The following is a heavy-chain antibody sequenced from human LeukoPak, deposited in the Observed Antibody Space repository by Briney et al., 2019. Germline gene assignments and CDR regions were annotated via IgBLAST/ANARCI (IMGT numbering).Heavy chain of an antibody. CDR3: LMSSGPPPYYFDY. V-gene: IGHV4-4*07. CDR1: GGSISSYY. Sequence: LETLSLTCTVSGGSISSYYWSWIRQPAGKGLEWIGRIYTSGSTNYNPSLKSRVTISVDKSKNQFSLKLSSVTAADTAVYYCLMSSGPPPYYFDYWGQGTLVTVSS. D-gene: IGHD3-22*01. J-gene: IGHJ4*02. CDR2: IYTSGST.